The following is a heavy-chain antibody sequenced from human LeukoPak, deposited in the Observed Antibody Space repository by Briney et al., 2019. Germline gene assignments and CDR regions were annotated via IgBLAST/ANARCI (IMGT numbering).Heavy chain of an antibody. D-gene: IGHD3-22*01. Sequence: GGSLRLSCAASGFTFSTYGMHWVRQAPGKGLEWLAVISYDGSNKYHVDSVKGRFTISRDNSKNTLYLQMNSLRAEDTAVYYCAKDSSGYYSPIDYWGQGTLVTVSS. J-gene: IGHJ4*02. CDR3: AKDSSGYYSPIDY. CDR2: ISYDGSNK. V-gene: IGHV3-30*18. CDR1: GFTFSTYG.